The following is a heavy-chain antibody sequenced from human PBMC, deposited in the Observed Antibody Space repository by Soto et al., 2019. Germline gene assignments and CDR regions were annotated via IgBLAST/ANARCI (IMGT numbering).Heavy chain of an antibody. J-gene: IGHJ4*02. V-gene: IGHV4-30-4*01. D-gene: IGHD7-27*01. CDR2: IYKGGST. CDR3: ARGPSGDKVDY. CDR1: GASISRVYYC. Sequence: QVQLQESGPGLVKPSQTLSLTCTVSGASISRVYYCWGWIRQSPDRGLEWIGHIYKGGSTYNNPSLTSRVTISVDTSKNQFYLQLSSVSAADTAVYYGARGPSGDKVDYWGQGILVTVSS.